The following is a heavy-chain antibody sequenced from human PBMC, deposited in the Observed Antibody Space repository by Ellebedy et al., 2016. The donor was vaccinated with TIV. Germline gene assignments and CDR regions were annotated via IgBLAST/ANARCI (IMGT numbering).Heavy chain of an antibody. J-gene: IGHJ6*02. CDR2: INPNSGGT. D-gene: IGHD3-22*01. Sequence: AASLKVSCKASRYTFTGYYMHWVRQAPGHGLEWMGWINPNSGGTNDAQKFQGRVTITRDTSISTAYMELSRLRTDDKAVYYCARGYYDGYYYYGMDVWGQGTTVTVSS. CDR3: ARGYYDGYYYYGMDV. CDR1: RYTFTGYY. V-gene: IGHV1-2*02.